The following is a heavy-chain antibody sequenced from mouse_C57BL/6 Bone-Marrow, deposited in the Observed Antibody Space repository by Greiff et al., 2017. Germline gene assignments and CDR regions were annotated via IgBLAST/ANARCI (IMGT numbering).Heavy chain of an antibody. J-gene: IGHJ3*01. V-gene: IGHV5-4*03. CDR3: ASLSWFAY. CDR2: ISDGGSYT. CDR1: GFTFSSYA. Sequence: EVKLVESGGGLVKPGGSLKLSCAASGFTFSSYAMSWVRQTPEKRLEWVATISDGGSYTYYPDNVKGRFTISSDKAKNNLYLQMSHLKSEDTAMYYCASLSWFAYGGQGTLVTVSA.